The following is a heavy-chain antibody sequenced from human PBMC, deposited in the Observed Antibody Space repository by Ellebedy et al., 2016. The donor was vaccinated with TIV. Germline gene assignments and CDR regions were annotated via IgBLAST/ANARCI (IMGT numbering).Heavy chain of an antibody. D-gene: IGHD3-22*01. CDR2: ISYDGSNK. CDR3: AKPPAPSSGYYYAFYYYYGMDV. J-gene: IGHJ6*02. Sequence: GESLKISCAASGFTFSSYGMHWVRQAPGKGLEWVAVISYDGSNKYYAESVKGRFTISRDNSKNTLYLQMNSLRAEDTAVYYCAKPPAPSSGYYYAFYYYYGMDVWGQGTTVTVSS. V-gene: IGHV3-30*18. CDR1: GFTFSSYG.